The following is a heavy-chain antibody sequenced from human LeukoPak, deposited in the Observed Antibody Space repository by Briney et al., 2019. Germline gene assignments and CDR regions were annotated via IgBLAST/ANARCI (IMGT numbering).Heavy chain of an antibody. CDR1: GFTFDDHG. CDR2: ISWNGDTT. J-gene: IGHJ4*02. V-gene: IGHV3-9*01. CDR3: AKDMSSGSYDFDY. Sequence: PGRSLRLSCAASGFTFDDHGMHWVRQAAAKGLEWVSGISWNGDTTGYADSVRGRFTISRDNAKNSLHLQMNSLRGEDTALYYCAKDMSSGSYDFDYWGRGTLVTVSS. D-gene: IGHD1-26*01.